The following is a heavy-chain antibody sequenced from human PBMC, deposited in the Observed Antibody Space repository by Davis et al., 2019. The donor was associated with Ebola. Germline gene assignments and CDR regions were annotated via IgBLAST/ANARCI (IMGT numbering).Heavy chain of an antibody. CDR2: ISYDGSNK. CDR1: GFTFSSYA. D-gene: IGHD3-22*01. J-gene: IGHJ4*02. Sequence: GESLKISCAASGFTFSSYAMHWVRQAPGKGLEWVAVISYDGSNKYYADSVKGRFTISRDNSKNTLYLQMNSLRAEDTAVYYCARERYYYDSSGYYDYWGQGTLVTVSS. CDR3: ARERYYYDSSGYYDY. V-gene: IGHV3-30*14.